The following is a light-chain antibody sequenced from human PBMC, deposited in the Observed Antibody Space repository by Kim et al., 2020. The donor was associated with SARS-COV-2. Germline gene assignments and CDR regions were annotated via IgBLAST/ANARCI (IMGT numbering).Light chain of an antibody. J-gene: IGLJ3*02. V-gene: IGLV3-1*01. CDR2: QDI. CDR1: KLGDRH. CDR3: QVWDSSTAE. Sequence: VAPGQTAIITCSGDKLGDRHACWYQKRPGQSPVLVIYQDIKRPSGIPERFSGSNSENTATLTISGTQAMDEADYYCQVWDSSTAEFGGGTQLTVL.